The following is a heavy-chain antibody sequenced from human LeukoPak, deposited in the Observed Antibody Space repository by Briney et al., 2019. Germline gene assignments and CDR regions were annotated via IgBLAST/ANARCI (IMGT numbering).Heavy chain of an antibody. CDR3: ARDLGANDYGDDSPFGY. Sequence: GGSLRLSCAASEFIFRSYGMHWVRQAPGKGLEWVAVISYDGSNKYYAETAKGRFTITRDNSKNTLYLQMGSLRAEDMAVYYCARDLGANDYGDDSPFGYWGQGTLVTVSS. CDR1: EFIFRSYG. CDR2: ISYDGSNK. J-gene: IGHJ4*02. V-gene: IGHV3-30*03. D-gene: IGHD4-17*01.